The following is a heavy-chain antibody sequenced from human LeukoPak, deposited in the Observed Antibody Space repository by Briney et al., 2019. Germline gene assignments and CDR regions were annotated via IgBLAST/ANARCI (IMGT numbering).Heavy chain of an antibody. J-gene: IGHJ4*02. D-gene: IGHD6-13*01. CDR2: INPNSGGT. CDR1: GYTFTCYY. Sequence: ASVKVSCKASGYTFTCYYMHWVRQAPGQGLEWMGWINPNSGGTNYAQKFQGRVTMTRDTSISTAYMELSRLRSDDTAVYYCARDNIRGGKGIAAAGGYYWGQGTLVTVSS. V-gene: IGHV1-2*02. CDR3: ARDNIRGGKGIAAAGGYY.